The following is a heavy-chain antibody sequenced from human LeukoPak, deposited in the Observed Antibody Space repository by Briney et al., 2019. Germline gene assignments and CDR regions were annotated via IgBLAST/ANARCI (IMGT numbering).Heavy chain of an antibody. CDR1: NDSISSDNYY. Sequence: SETLSLTCTVSNDSISSDNYYWSWIRQPAGKGLEWIGRIYTSGSTNYNPSLKSRVTISVDTSKNQFSLKLSSVTAADTAVYYCARHGNYDPNWFDPWGQGTLVTVSS. CDR3: ARHGNYDPNWFDP. D-gene: IGHD3-3*01. V-gene: IGHV4-61*02. J-gene: IGHJ5*02. CDR2: IYTSGST.